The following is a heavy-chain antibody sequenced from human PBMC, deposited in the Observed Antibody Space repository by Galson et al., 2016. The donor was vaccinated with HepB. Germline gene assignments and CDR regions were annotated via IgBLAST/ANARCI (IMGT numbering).Heavy chain of an antibody. CDR1: GGSISSYY. D-gene: IGHD3-16*01. CDR2: IYYRGST. CDR3: ARDGLNGYYMDV. J-gene: IGHJ6*03. V-gene: IGHV4-59*13. Sequence: LTCTVSGGSISSYYWNWIRQPPGKGLEWIGNIYYRGSTNYNPSRKSRVTISVDTSKNQFSLKVSPVTAADTAGYYCARDGLNGYYMDVWGKGTTVTVSS.